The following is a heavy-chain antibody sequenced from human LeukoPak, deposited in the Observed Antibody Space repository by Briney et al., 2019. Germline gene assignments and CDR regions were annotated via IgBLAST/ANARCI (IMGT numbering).Heavy chain of an antibody. CDR1: GGSFSGYY. V-gene: IGHV4-34*01. D-gene: IGHD2-2*02. CDR2: INHSGST. CDR3: ARGPQRYCSSTSCYKDY. J-gene: IGHJ4*02. Sequence: SETLSLTCAVYGGSFSGYYRSWIRQPPGKGLEWIGEINHSGSTNYNPSLKSRVTISVDTSKNQFSLKLSSVTAADTAVYYCARGPQRYCSSTSCYKDYWGQGTLVTVSS.